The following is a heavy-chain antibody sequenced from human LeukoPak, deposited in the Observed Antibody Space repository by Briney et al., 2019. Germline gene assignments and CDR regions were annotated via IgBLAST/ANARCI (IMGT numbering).Heavy chain of an antibody. Sequence: GGSLRLSCVVSGFTFNRCWMNWVRQAPGKGLEWVAHINPDGRDTYYVDSVKGRFTISRDNAKNSLYLQMNSLRAEDTAVYYCARGSTYYDSSGQVPFDYWGQGTLVTVSS. D-gene: IGHD3-22*01. CDR1: GFTFNRCW. V-gene: IGHV3-7*01. CDR2: INPDGRDT. J-gene: IGHJ4*02. CDR3: ARGSTYYDSSGQVPFDY.